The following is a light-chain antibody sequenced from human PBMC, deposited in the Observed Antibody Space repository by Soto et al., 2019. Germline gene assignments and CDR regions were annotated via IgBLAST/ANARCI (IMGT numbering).Light chain of an antibody. Sequence: QSVLTKPASVSGSPGQSITISCTGTSSDVGGYNYVSWYQHHPPKAPKLMICAVSNRPSGVSNRFSGSKSGNTASLTISGLQAEDEADYYCSSYTTSSTWLFGGGTKVTVL. CDR3: SSYTTSSTWL. V-gene: IGLV2-14*01. CDR1: SSDVGGYNY. J-gene: IGLJ3*02. CDR2: AVS.